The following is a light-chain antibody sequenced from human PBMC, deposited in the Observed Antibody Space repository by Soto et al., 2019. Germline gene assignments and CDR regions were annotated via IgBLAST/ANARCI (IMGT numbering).Light chain of an antibody. CDR1: QSVDNN. Sequence: EIVMTQSPATLSVSPGERATLSCRASQSVDNNLAWYQQKPGQAPRLLIHGASFRVTGIPDRFSGSGSGTDFTLTISGLRSEDVAIYYCQQYNYWPRTFGQGTRVEIK. CDR3: QQYNYWPRT. CDR2: GAS. J-gene: IGKJ1*01. V-gene: IGKV3-15*01.